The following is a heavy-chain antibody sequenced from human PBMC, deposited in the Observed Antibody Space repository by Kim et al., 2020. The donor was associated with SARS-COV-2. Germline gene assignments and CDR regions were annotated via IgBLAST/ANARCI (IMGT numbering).Heavy chain of an antibody. J-gene: IGHJ4*02. CDR3: ARHSDYYGSGSPVTTFDY. CDR1: GGSISSSSYY. V-gene: IGHV4-39*01. D-gene: IGHD3-10*01. Sequence: SETLSLTCTVSGGSISSSSYYWGWIRQPPGKGLEWIGSIYYSGSTYYNPSLKSRVTISVDTSKNQFSLKLSSVTAADTAVYYCARHSDYYGSGSPVTTFDYWGQGTLVTVSS. CDR2: IYYSGST.